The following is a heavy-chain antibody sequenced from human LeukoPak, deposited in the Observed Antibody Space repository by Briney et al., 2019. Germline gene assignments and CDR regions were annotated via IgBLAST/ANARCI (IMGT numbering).Heavy chain of an antibody. V-gene: IGHV7-4-1*02. CDR2: INTKTGNP. CDR3: AQDTSTDVFNY. J-gene: IGHJ4*02. CDR1: GYTFTGYY. Sequence: EASVKVSCKASGYTFTGYYMHWVRQAPGQGLEWMGWINTKTGNPAYAQGFTGRFVFSLDTSVSTAYLQISSLKVEDTAVYYCAQDTSTDVFNYWGQGTLVTVSS. D-gene: IGHD4-17*01.